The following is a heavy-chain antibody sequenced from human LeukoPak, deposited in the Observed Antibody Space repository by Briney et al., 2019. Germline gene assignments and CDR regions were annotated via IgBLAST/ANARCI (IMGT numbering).Heavy chain of an antibody. CDR2: ITGAGRT. CDR1: GLTFSDYA. J-gene: IGHJ3*02. V-gene: IGHV3-23*01. Sequence: GGSLRLSCAASGLTFSDYAMSWVRRAPGKGLEWVAGITGAGRTHYTESVKGRSTISRDSSKNTLYLQMNFLRADDTAVYYCAKGEGAFDIWGHGTMVIVSS. CDR3: AKGEGAFDI. D-gene: IGHD1-26*01.